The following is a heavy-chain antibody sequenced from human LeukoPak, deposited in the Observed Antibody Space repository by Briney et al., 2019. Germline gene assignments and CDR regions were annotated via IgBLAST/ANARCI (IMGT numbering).Heavy chain of an antibody. V-gene: IGHV1-69*01. Sequence: SVKVSCKASGGTFSSYAISWVRQAPGQGLEWMGGIIPIFGTANYAQKFQGRVTITADESTSTAYMELSRLRSEDTAVYYCARGRTTVTTGYYGMDVWGQGTTVTVSS. CDR3: ARGRTTVTTGYYGMDV. CDR2: IIPIFGTA. D-gene: IGHD4-17*01. J-gene: IGHJ6*02. CDR1: GGTFSSYA.